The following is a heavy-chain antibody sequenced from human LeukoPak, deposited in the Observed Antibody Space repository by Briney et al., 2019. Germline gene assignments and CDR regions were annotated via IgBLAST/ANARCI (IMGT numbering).Heavy chain of an antibody. Sequence: SETLSLTCTVSGGSISSSSYYWGWIRQPPGKGLEWIGSIYYSGSTYYNPSLKSRVTISVDTSKKQFSLKLSSVTAADTAVYYCGGHLSSVSWFDPWGQGTLVTVSS. D-gene: IGHD3-16*01. V-gene: IGHV4-39*07. J-gene: IGHJ5*02. CDR3: GGHLSSVSWFDP. CDR1: GGSISSSSYY. CDR2: IYYSGST.